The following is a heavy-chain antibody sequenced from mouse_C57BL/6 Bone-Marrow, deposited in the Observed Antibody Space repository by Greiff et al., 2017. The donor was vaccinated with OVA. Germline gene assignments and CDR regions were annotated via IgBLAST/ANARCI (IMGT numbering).Heavy chain of an antibody. Sequence: VQLQQSGAELVRPGTSVKLSCTASGYTFTSYWMHWVKQRPGQGLEWIGVIDPSDSYTNYNQKFKGKATLTVDTSSSKAYMQLSSLTSEDSAVYYCARFYYYGSKGYWGQGTLVTVSA. CDR3: ARFYYYGSKGY. V-gene: IGHV1-59*01. CDR2: IDPSDSYT. D-gene: IGHD1-1*01. CDR1: GYTFTSYW. J-gene: IGHJ3*01.